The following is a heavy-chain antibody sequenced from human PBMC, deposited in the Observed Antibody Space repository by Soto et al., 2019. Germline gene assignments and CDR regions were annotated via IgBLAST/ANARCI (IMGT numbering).Heavy chain of an antibody. CDR1: GFTFSSYG. Sequence: GGSLRLSCAASGFTFSSYGMSWVRQAPGKGLEWVSGISGSGDNTYYAESVKGRFTISRINSKHTLFLQMNGLRAEDTALYYCAISGTRFTNTYYSDYFEYWGREPWSPSPQ. CDR3: AISGTRFTNTYYSDYFEY. V-gene: IGHV3-23*01. CDR2: ISGSGDNT. J-gene: IGHJ4*02. D-gene: IGHD1-26*01.